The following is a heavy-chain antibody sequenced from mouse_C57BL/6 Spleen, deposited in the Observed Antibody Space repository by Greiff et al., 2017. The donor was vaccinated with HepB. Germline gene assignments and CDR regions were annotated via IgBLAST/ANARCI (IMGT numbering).Heavy chain of an antibody. CDR1: GYAFSSSW. CDR2: IYPGDGDT. J-gene: IGHJ3*01. CDR3: AMTPFAY. V-gene: IGHV1-82*01. Sequence: QVHVKQSGPELVKPGASVKISCKASGYAFSSSWMNWVKQRPGKGLEWIGRIYPGDGDTNYNGKFKGKATLTADKSSSTAYMQLSSLTSEDSAVYFWAMTPFAYWGQGTLVTVSA.